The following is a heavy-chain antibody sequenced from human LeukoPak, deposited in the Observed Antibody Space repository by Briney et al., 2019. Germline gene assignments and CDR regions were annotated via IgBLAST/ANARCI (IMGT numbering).Heavy chain of an antibody. CDR1: GGSISSSSYY. Sequence: PSQTLSLTCTVSGGSISSSSYYWGWIRQPPGKGLEWIGGIYYSGSTYYNPSLKSRVTISVDTSKNQFSLKLSSVTAADTAVYYCASGYYIVVVPAAIGVFDYWGQGTLVTVSS. V-gene: IGHV4-39*01. CDR3: ASGYYIVVVPAAIGVFDY. J-gene: IGHJ4*02. D-gene: IGHD2-2*02. CDR2: IYYSGST.